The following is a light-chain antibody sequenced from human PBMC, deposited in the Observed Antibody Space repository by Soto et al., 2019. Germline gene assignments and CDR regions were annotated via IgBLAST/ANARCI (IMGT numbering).Light chain of an antibody. CDR2: DAS. V-gene: IGKV3-11*01. CDR1: QSVSSD. Sequence: EIVLTQSPATLSLSPGERDTLSCRASQSVSSDLAWYQQKPCQAPMLLISDASNRATGIPARFSGSGSGTDFTLTISSLEPEDFAVYYCQQRSNWPLTFGGGTKVEI. CDR3: QQRSNWPLT. J-gene: IGKJ4*01.